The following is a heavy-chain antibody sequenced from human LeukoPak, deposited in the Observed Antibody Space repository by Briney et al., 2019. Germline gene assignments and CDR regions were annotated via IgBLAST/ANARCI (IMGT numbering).Heavy chain of an antibody. CDR2: IRSSGSNM. D-gene: IGHD1-26*01. V-gene: IGHV3-48*03. J-gene: IGHJ3*02. CDR3: ARDGLSGDQAFDAFDI. Sequence: GGSLRLSCAASGFTFRSYEMSWVRQAPGKGLEWIAYIRSSGSNMYYADSVRGRFSISRDNAKDSLYLQMNSLRAEDTAIYYCARDGLSGDQAFDAFDIWGQGTMATVSS. CDR1: GFTFRSYE.